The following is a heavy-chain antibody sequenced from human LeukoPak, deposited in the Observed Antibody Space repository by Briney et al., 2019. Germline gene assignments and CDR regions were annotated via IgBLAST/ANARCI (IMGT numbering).Heavy chain of an antibody. CDR1: GFTFSSYS. CDR2: ISSSSSYI. Sequence: GGSLRLSCAASGFTFSSYSMTWVRQAPGKGLEWVSSISSSSSYIYYADSVKGRFTISRDNAKNSLYLQMNSLRAEDTAVYYCARDRARIAARRDAFDIWGQGTMVTVSS. J-gene: IGHJ3*02. D-gene: IGHD6-6*01. CDR3: ARDRARIAARRDAFDI. V-gene: IGHV3-21*01.